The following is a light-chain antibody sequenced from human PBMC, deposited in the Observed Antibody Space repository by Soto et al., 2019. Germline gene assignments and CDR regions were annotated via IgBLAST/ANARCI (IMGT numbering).Light chain of an antibody. V-gene: IGLV2-11*01. CDR2: DVS. J-gene: IGLJ3*02. Sequence: QSVLTQPRSVSGSPGQSVTISCTGTSSDVGGYNYVSWYQQHPGKAPKLMIYDVSKRPSGVPDRFSGSKSGNTASLTISGLQAEDEADYYCCSYVGSTSWVFGGGTKLTVL. CDR1: SSDVGGYNY. CDR3: CSYVGSTSWV.